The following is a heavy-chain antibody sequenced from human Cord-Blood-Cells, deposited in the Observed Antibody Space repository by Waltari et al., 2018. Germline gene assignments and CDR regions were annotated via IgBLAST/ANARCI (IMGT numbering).Heavy chain of an antibody. V-gene: IGHV1-3*01. D-gene: IGHD3-3*01. J-gene: IGHJ4*02. CDR3: ARDQSGDCWSGYYFDY. CDR2: INAGNGNT. CDR1: GYTLTSYA. Sequence: QVQLVQSGAEVKKPGASVKVSCKASGYTLTSYAMHWVRQAPGQRLEWMGWINAGNGNTKYSQKFQGRVTITRDTSASTAYMELSSLRSEDTAVYYCARDQSGDCWSGYYFDYWGQGTLVTVSS.